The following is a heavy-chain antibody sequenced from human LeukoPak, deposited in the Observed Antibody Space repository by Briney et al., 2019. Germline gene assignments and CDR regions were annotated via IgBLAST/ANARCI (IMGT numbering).Heavy chain of an antibody. V-gene: IGHV3-23*01. D-gene: IGHD2-8*02. CDR3: AKPRTTGLGWAQFDY. J-gene: IGHJ4*02. CDR2: FDGNGPNT. Sequence: AGGSLRLSCAASGFTFSSFAMTWVRQAPGKGLEWVSGFDGNGPNTYYADSVKGRWTISRDNSRNTLYLEMNSLRPEDTAIYYCAKPRTTGLGWAQFDYWGQGPLVTVSS. CDR1: GFTFSSFA.